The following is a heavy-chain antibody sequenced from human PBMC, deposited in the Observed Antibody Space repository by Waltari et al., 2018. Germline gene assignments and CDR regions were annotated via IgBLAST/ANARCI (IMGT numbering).Heavy chain of an antibody. V-gene: IGHV4-4*07. D-gene: IGHD2-2*03. CDR1: GGSISSYY. CDR3: ARDHGYCSSTSCYNWFDP. J-gene: IGHJ5*02. Sequence: QVQLQESGPGLVKPSETLSLTCTVSGGSISSYYWSWIRQPAGKGLEWIGRIYTSASTNYNPSLKSRVTMSVDTSKNQCSLKLSSVTAADTAVYYCARDHGYCSSTSCYNWFDPWGQGTLVTVSS. CDR2: IYTSAST.